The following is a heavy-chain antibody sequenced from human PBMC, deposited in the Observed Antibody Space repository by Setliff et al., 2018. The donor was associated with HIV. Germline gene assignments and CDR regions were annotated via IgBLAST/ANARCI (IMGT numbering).Heavy chain of an antibody. CDR2: IYYTGFA. CDR3: TREGRGDPAMATTRIDY. J-gene: IGHJ4*02. CDR1: GDSISSGSYF. D-gene: IGHD1-1*01. Sequence: PSETLSLTCNVSGDSISSGSYFWGWIRQTPGKGLEWIGNIYYTGFAYYNPSLKSRVTISLDTSKTHFFLNLTSVTDADTAVYFCTREGRGDPAMATTRIDYWGQGKLVTVSS. V-gene: IGHV4-39*02.